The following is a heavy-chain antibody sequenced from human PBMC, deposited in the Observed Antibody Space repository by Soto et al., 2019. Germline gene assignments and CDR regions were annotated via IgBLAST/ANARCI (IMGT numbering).Heavy chain of an antibody. V-gene: IGHV3-23*01. CDR3: AKAAAKKYYYDSSGYSP. D-gene: IGHD3-22*01. Sequence: GSLRLSCAASGFTFSSYAMSWVRQAPGKGLEWVSAISGSGGSTYYADSVKGRFTISRDNSKNTLYLQMNSLRAEDTAVYYCAKAAAKKYYYDSSGYSPWGQGTLVTVSS. J-gene: IGHJ4*02. CDR2: ISGSGGST. CDR1: GFTFSSYA.